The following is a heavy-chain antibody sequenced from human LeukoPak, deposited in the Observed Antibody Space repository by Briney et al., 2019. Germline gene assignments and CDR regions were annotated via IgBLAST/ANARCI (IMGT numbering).Heavy chain of an antibody. CDR3: ARITGFGEFLYYYYGMDV. Sequence: SETLSLTCTVSGGSISSYYWSWIRQPPGKGLEWIGYIYYSGGTNYNPSLKSRVTISVDTSKNQFSLKLSSVTAADTAVYYCARITGFGEFLYYYYGMDVWGKGTTVTVSS. D-gene: IGHD3-10*01. CDR2: IYYSGGT. J-gene: IGHJ6*04. V-gene: IGHV4-59*01. CDR1: GGSISSYY.